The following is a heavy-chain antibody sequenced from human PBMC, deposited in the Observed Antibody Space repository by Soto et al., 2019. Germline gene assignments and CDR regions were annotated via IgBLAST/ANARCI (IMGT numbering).Heavy chain of an antibody. D-gene: IGHD1-26*01. CDR3: AKSGSFFIPSLGYFDY. J-gene: IGHJ4*02. CDR1: GFTFTGHY. CDR2: INPNSGST. Sequence: ASVKVSCKASGFTFTGHYIHWVRQAPGQGLEWMGWINPNSGSTSYAQKFQGRVTMTRDTSITTAHMELSRLNSDDTAVYYCAKSGSFFIPSLGYFDYWGQGTLVTVSS. V-gene: IGHV1-2*02.